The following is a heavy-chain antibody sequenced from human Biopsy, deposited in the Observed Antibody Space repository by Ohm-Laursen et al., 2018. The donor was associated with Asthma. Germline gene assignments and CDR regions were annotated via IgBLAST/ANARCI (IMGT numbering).Heavy chain of an antibody. Sequence: TLSLTCTASGGSISSGGYYWSWIRQHPGKGLEWTGYIYYSGSTYYNPSLKSRVTISVDTSKNQFSLNLSSVTAADTAVYYCARWGSFGFDYWGQGTLVTVSS. V-gene: IGHV4-31*03. CDR2: IYYSGST. J-gene: IGHJ4*02. CDR1: GGSISSGGYY. CDR3: ARWGSFGFDY. D-gene: IGHD7-27*01.